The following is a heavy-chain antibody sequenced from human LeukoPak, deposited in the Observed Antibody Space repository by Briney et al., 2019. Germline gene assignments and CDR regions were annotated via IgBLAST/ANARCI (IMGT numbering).Heavy chain of an antibody. D-gene: IGHD6-13*01. CDR3: AKPLSAASGTDFDY. J-gene: IGHJ4*02. Sequence: LILSYAASGLAVSSNNTNWVRYPPGKRLEWVSVIYSGGSTYYADSVKGRFTISRDNSKNTLYLQMNSLRAEDTAVYYCAKPLSAASGTDFDYWGQGTLVTVSS. V-gene: IGHV3-53*01. CDR1: GLAVSSNN. CDR2: IYSGGST.